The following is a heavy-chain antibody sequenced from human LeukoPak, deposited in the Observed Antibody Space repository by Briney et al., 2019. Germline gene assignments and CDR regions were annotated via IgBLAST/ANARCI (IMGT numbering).Heavy chain of an antibody. CDR2: ISSSSSTI. CDR3: ARGASRPNYYYGMDV. D-gene: IGHD6-6*01. Sequence: GGSLRLSCAASGFTFNTYTMNWVRQAPGKGLEWVSYISSSSSTIYYADSVKGRFTISRDNAKNSLYLQMNSLRAEDTAVYYCARGASRPNYYYGMDVWGQGTTVTVSS. CDR1: GFTFNTYT. J-gene: IGHJ6*02. V-gene: IGHV3-48*01.